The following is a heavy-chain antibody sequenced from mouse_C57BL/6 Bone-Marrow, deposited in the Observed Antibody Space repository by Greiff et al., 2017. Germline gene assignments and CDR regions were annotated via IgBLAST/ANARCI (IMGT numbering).Heavy chain of an antibody. CDR3: ARSKNWDSWFAY. Sequence: QVQLQQSGAELVRPGTSVKVSCKASGYAFPNSLIGWVKQRPGQGLEWIGVINPGSGGTNYNEKFKGKATLTADKSSSTAYMQLSSLTSEDSAVYFCARSKNWDSWFAYWGQGTLVTVSA. CDR1: GYAFPNSL. D-gene: IGHD4-1*01. J-gene: IGHJ3*01. CDR2: INPGSGGT. V-gene: IGHV1-54*01.